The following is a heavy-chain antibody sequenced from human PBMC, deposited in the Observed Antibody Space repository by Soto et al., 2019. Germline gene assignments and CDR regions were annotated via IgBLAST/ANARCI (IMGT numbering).Heavy chain of an antibody. CDR3: ARAPATAIPPASFDY. V-gene: IGHV4-30-2*01. J-gene: IGHJ4*02. CDR2: IYHSGST. CDR1: GGSISSGGYS. Sequence: KASETLSLTCAVSGGSISSGGYSWSWIRQPPGKGLEWIGYIYHSGSTYYNPSLKSRVTISVDRSKNQFSLKLSSVTAADTAVYYCARAPATAIPPASFDYWGQGTLVTVSS. D-gene: IGHD2-2*02.